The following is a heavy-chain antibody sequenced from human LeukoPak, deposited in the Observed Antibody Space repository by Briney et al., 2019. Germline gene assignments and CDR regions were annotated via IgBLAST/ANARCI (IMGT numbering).Heavy chain of an antibody. V-gene: IGHV3-7*01. D-gene: IGHD7-27*01. Sequence: PGGSLRLSCAASGFTFSSYWMTWVRQAPGKGLEWVANIKQDGSEKYYVDSVKGRFTISRDNAKNSLYLQMNSLRAEDTAVYNCARDSGTGAFDIWAQGTMVTVSS. CDR1: GFTFSSYW. CDR3: ARDSGTGAFDI. J-gene: IGHJ3*02. CDR2: IKQDGSEK.